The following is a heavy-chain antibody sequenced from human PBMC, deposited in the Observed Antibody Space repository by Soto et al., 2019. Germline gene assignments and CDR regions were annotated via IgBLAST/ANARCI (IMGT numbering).Heavy chain of an antibody. CDR1: GYTFTCYY. CDR3: ARDEGGVVVPAASSMDV. D-gene: IGHD2-2*01. V-gene: IGHV1-2*02. J-gene: IGHJ6*02. Sequence: ASGKVCCKASGYTFTCYYMHWVRQAPGQGLEWMGWINPNSGGTNYAQKFQGRVTMTRDTSISTAYMELSRLRSDDTAVYYCARDEGGVVVPAASSMDVWGQGTTVPVSS. CDR2: INPNSGGT.